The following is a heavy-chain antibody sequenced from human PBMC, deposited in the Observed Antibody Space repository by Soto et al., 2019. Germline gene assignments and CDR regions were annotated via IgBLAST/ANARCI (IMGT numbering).Heavy chain of an antibody. CDR1: GYTFAMHY. V-gene: IGHV1-46*01. J-gene: IGHJ4*02. D-gene: IGHD2-15*01. Sequence: QVQLVQSGAEVKKPGASVKISCKTSGYTFAMHYIHWVRQVPGQGLEWMGMINPSDGSTSYVQKCQGRVTRTRDTSATTVFLNMSRLTSHDTAVFYCAREDGGGGRRHDFWGQGTLVTVSS. CDR3: AREDGGGGRRHDF. CDR2: INPSDGST.